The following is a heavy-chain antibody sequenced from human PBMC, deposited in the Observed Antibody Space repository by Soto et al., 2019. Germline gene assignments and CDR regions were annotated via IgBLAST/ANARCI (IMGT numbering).Heavy chain of an antibody. CDR3: ARDGAYYDRSGDAFDI. Sequence: QVQLVESGGGVVQPGRSLRLSCAASGFTFSSYGMHWVRQAPGKGLEWVAVIWYDGSNKYYADSVKGRFTISRDNSKNTLYLQMNSLRAEDTAVYYCARDGAYYDRSGDAFDIWGQGTMVTVSS. CDR2: IWYDGSNK. J-gene: IGHJ3*02. D-gene: IGHD3-22*01. V-gene: IGHV3-33*01. CDR1: GFTFSSYG.